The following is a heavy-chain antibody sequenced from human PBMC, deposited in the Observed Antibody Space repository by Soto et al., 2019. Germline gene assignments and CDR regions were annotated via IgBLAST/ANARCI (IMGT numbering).Heavy chain of an antibody. D-gene: IGHD2-15*01. V-gene: IGHV3-23*01. CDR1: GFTFSSYA. CDR3: AKVVVADNTLRWFDP. J-gene: IGHJ5*02. Sequence: GGSLRLSCAASGFTFSSYAMSWVRQAPGKGLEWVSAISGSGGSTYYADSVKGRFTISRDNSKNTLYLQMNSLRAEDTAVYYCAKVVVADNTLRWFDPWGQGTLVTVSS. CDR2: ISGSGGST.